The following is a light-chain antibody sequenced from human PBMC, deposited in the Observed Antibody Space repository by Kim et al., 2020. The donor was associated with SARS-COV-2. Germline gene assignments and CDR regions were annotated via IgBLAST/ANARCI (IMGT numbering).Light chain of an antibody. Sequence: LSASVGDRVTITCRASQIIDTYLNWYQQNPGKAPKLLIYAPSSLQCGVPSRFSCSASGTDFPLAISGPEAEFCATYYCQQSYNTPTFGKGTTV. J-gene: IGKJ2*01. CDR3: QQSYNTPT. CDR1: QIIDTY. V-gene: IGKV1-39*01. CDR2: APS.